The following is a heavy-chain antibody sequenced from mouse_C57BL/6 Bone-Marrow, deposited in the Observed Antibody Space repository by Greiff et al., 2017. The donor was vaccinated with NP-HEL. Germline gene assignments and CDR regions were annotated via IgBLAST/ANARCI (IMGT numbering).Heavy chain of an antibody. CDR3: ERGYFDY. CDR2: IDPSDSYT. Sequence: QVQLQQPGAELVKPGASVKLSCKASGYTFTSYWMQWVKQRPGQGLEWIGEIDPSDSYTNYNQKFKGKATLTVDTSSSTAYMQLSSLTSEDSAGYYCERGYFDYWGRGTTLTVSS. CDR1: GYTFTSYW. J-gene: IGHJ2*01. V-gene: IGHV1-50*01.